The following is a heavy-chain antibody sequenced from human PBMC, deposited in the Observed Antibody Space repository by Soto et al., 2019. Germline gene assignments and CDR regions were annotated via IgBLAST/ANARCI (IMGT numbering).Heavy chain of an antibody. CDR2: IIPIFGTA. CDR1: RGTFSSYA. Sequence: QVQLVQSGAEVKKPGSSVKVSCKASRGTFSSYAISWVRQAPGQGLEWMGGIIPIFGTANYAQKFQGRVTITADESTSTADRELGSLRSEDTAGYDCASLGDSGDGWGRSDYYYYGMDGWGQGTTVTVSS. D-gene: IGHD5-12*01. J-gene: IGHJ6*02. CDR3: ASLGDSGDGWGRSDYYYYGMDG. V-gene: IGHV1-69*01.